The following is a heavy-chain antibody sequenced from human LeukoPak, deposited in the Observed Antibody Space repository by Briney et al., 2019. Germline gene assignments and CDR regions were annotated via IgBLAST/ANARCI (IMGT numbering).Heavy chain of an antibody. J-gene: IGHJ6*02. CDR3: ARDSGYDPYYYYYGMDV. D-gene: IGHD5-12*01. CDR2: INPNSGGT. Sequence: ASVKVSCKASGYTFTSYGISWVRQAPGQGLEWMGWINPNSGGTNYAQKFQGWVTMTRDTSISTAYMELSRLRSDDTAVYYCARDSGYDPYYYYYGMDVWGQGTTVTVSS. V-gene: IGHV1-2*04. CDR1: GYTFTSYG.